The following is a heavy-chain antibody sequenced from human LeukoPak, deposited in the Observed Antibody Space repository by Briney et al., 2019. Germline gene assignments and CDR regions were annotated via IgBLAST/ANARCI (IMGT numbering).Heavy chain of an antibody. D-gene: IGHD3-16*01. V-gene: IGHV3-33*01. CDR2: IWYDGSNK. J-gene: IGHJ4*01. CDR1: GFTFSSYG. CDR3: ATEALRPYPAFDS. Sequence: PGRSLRLSCAASGFTFSSYGMHWVRQAPGKGLEWVAVIWYDGSNKYYADSVKGRFTISRDNSKNTLYLQMNSLRAEDTAVYYCATEALRPYPAFDSWGHGTLVTVSS.